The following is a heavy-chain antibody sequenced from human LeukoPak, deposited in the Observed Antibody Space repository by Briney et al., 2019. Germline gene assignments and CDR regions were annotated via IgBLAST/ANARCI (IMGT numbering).Heavy chain of an antibody. Sequence: GASVKVSCKASGYTFTGYYMHWVRQAPGQGVEWMGWINPNSGGTNYAQTFQGRVTMTRDTSISTAYMELSRLRSDDTAVYYCARESKTDFWSGYEAIYYFDYWGQGTLVTVSS. V-gene: IGHV1-2*02. J-gene: IGHJ4*02. D-gene: IGHD3-3*01. CDR3: ARESKTDFWSGYEAIYYFDY. CDR2: INPNSGGT. CDR1: GYTFTGYY.